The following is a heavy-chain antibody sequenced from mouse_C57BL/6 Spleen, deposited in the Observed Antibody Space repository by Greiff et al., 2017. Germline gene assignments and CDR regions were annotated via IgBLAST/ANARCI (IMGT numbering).Heavy chain of an antibody. D-gene: IGHD2-3*01. Sequence: QVQLQQSGPGLVQPSQSLSITCTVSGFSLTSYGVHWVRQSPGKGLAWLGVIWRGGSTGYNAAFMSRLSITKDNSKSQVFFKMNSLQADDTAIYYCAKNLYDGYPMDYWGQGTSVTVSS. CDR1: GFSLTSYG. V-gene: IGHV2-5*01. CDR3: AKNLYDGYPMDY. J-gene: IGHJ4*01. CDR2: IWRGGST.